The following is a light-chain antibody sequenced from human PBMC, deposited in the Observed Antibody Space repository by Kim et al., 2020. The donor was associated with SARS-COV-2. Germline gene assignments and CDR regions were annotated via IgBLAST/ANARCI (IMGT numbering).Light chain of an antibody. CDR1: SPNIGSNY. CDR3: AAWDDSLSGRV. CDR2: RNN. V-gene: IGLV1-47*01. J-gene: IGLJ3*02. Sequence: GQRVTISCSGSSPNIGSNYVYWYQQLPGTAPKLLIYRNNQRPSGVPDRFSGSKSGTSASLAISGLRSEDEADYYCAAWDDSLSGRVFGGGTQLTVL.